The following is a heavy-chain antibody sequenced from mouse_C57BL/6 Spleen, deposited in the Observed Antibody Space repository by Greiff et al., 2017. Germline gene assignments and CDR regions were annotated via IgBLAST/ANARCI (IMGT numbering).Heavy chain of an antibody. Sequence: QVQLQQPGAELVKPGASVKLSCTASGYTFTSYWMHWVKQRPGQGLEWIGMIHPNSGSTNYNEKFKSKATLTVDKSSSTAYMQLSSLTSEDSAVYYGARRGYGPSYWYFDVWGTGTMVTVSS. CDR2: IHPNSGST. CDR3: ARRGYGPSYWYFDV. CDR1: GYTFTSYW. V-gene: IGHV1-64*01. D-gene: IGHD2-2*01. J-gene: IGHJ1*03.